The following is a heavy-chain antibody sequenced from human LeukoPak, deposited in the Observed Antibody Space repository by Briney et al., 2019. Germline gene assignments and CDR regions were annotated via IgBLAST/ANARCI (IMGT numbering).Heavy chain of an antibody. CDR1: GGSIDSRSYY. D-gene: IGHD7-27*01. CDR2: IYYSGTT. CDR3: ARHRTLIGDIDS. Sequence: PSETLSLTCTVSGGSIDSRSYYWGWIRQPPGKGLEWIGSIYYSGTTYYNPSLKSRVTISVDTSKNQFSLKLSSVTAADTAVHYCARHRTLIGDIDSWGQGTLVTVSS. J-gene: IGHJ4*02. V-gene: IGHV4-39*01.